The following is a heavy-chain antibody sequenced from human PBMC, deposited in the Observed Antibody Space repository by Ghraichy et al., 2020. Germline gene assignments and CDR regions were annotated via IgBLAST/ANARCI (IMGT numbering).Heavy chain of an antibody. V-gene: IGHV3-13*04. CDR1: GFTFSSYD. D-gene: IGHD3-10*01. Sequence: GALRLSCAASGFTFSSYDMHWVRQATGKGLEWVSAIGTAGDTYYPGSVKCRFTISRENAKNSLYLQMNSLRAGDTVVYYCARAGRDGSDYYYYYMDVWGKGTTVTVSS. J-gene: IGHJ6*03. CDR3: ARAGRDGSDYYYYYMDV. CDR2: IGTAGDT.